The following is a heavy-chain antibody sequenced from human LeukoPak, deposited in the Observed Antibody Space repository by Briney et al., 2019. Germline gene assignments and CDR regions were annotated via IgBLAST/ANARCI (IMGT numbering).Heavy chain of an antibody. CDR2: INPNSGGT. V-gene: IGHV1-2*02. CDR3: ARDFSGEWEQLTGWWFDP. CDR1: GYTFTGYY. Sequence: GASVKVSCKASGYTFTGYYMRWVRQAPGQGLEWMGWINPNSGGTNYAQKFQGRVTVTRDMSTRTVYMELSDLRPEDTAVYYCARDFSGEWEQLTGWWFDPWGQGTLVIVSS. D-gene: IGHD1-26*01. J-gene: IGHJ5*02.